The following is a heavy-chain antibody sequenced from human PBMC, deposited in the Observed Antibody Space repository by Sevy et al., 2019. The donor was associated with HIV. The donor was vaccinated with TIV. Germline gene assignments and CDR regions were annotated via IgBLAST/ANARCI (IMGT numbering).Heavy chain of an antibody. J-gene: IGHJ4*02. D-gene: IGHD3-16*01. CDR2: ISVYNGNT. V-gene: IGHV1-18*01. CDR1: GYTFTSYG. CDR3: ASDGAVPGQTSGY. Sequence: ASVKVSCKASGYTFTSYGIRWVRQAPGQGLEWMGWISVYNGNTNYAQTFQGRVTMTTDTSTSTAYMELRSLRSDDTAVYYCASDGAVPGQTSGYWGQGTLVTVSS.